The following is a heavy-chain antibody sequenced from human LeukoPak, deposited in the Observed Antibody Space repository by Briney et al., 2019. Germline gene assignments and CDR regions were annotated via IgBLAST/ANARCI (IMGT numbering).Heavy chain of an antibody. D-gene: IGHD4-11*01. V-gene: IGHV3-74*01. Sequence: GGSLRLSCAASGFSFRSYWIHWVRQAPGKGLVWVSRINTDGTNTGYADSVKGRFTISRDNAKNTLYLQMNSLRAEDTAVYYCVRSAFLTTEFYFDYWGQGTLVTVSS. CDR1: GFSFRSYW. CDR3: VRSAFLTTEFYFDY. CDR2: INTDGTNT. J-gene: IGHJ4*02.